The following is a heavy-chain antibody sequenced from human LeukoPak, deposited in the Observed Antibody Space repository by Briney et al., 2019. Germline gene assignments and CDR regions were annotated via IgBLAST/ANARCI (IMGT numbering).Heavy chain of an antibody. J-gene: IGHJ4*02. CDR1: GFTFSGYW. CDR3: ARSANYFDTSGQDC. Sequence: AGSLRLSCAASGFTFSGYWMHWVRQAPGKGLVWVSRTNRDDSDTSYADSVKGRFSISRDKAKSTLYLQMNSLRVEDTAVYYCARSANYFDTSGQDCWGQGTLVPVSS. D-gene: IGHD3-22*01. CDR2: TNRDDSDT. V-gene: IGHV3-74*01.